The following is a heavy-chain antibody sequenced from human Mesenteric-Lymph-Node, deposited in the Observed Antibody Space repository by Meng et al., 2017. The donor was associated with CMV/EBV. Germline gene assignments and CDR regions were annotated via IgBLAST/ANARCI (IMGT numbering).Heavy chain of an antibody. D-gene: IGHD5-12*01. Sequence: SGFSLSTSGVGVGWIRQPPGKALEWLALIYWDDDKRYSPSLKSRLTITKDTSKNQVVFTMTNMDPVDTATYFCAHLDIVTTFGGLFDIWGQGTMVTVSS. J-gene: IGHJ3*02. CDR1: GFSLSTSGVG. CDR3: AHLDIVTTFGGLFDI. V-gene: IGHV2-5*02. CDR2: IYWDDDK.